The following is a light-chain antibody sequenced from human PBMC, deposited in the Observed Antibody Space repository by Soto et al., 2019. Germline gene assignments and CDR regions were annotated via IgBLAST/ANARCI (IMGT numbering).Light chain of an antibody. Sequence: AIQMTQSPASLSATVGDRVTITCRASQGIRPALGWYQQKRGKAPKLLIYAASSLQRGVPSTFSGTGSGTDFNLTILSLQHEDLETYYCIQEYNYPLTVGGGPKVEIK. CDR3: IQEYNYPLT. V-gene: IGKV1-6*01. CDR2: AAS. CDR1: QGIRPA. J-gene: IGKJ4*01.